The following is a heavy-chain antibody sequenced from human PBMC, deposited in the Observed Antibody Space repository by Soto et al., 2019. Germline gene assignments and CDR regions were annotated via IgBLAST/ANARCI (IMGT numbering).Heavy chain of an antibody. D-gene: IGHD2-15*01. Sequence: QVQLQQSGPGLVKPSQTLSLTCAISGDSVSSNSAAWNWIRQSPSRGLEWLGRTYYRSKWYNDYAVSVKSRVTINPDTSKNQFSRQLNSVTPEDTAVYYCARAHCSGGSCYLYYYYGMDVWGQGTTVTVSS. CDR2: TYYRSKWYN. J-gene: IGHJ6*02. CDR1: GDSVSSNSAA. V-gene: IGHV6-1*01. CDR3: ARAHCSGGSCYLYYYYGMDV.